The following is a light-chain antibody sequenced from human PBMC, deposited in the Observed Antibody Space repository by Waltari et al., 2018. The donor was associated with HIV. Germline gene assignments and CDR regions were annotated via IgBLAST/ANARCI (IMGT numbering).Light chain of an antibody. J-gene: IGKJ1*01. CDR2: WSS. Sequence: DIVMTQSPDSLAVSLGERATINCKSSQSLFYSSNNGNYLAWYQQKPGQPPKLLIYWSSTRKSGVPDRLSGSGSGTDCTLTISNLQAEDAAVYYCQQYFKSLRTFGHGTKVEIK. CDR1: QSLFYSSNNGNY. CDR3: QQYFKSLRT. V-gene: IGKV4-1*01.